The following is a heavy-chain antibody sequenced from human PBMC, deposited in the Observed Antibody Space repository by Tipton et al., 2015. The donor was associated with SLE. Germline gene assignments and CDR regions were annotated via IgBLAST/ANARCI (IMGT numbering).Heavy chain of an antibody. J-gene: IGHJ4*02. CDR1: GDSVPSNNAA. D-gene: IGHD2-15*01. CDR3: ARTCSGGSCYSFDS. CDR2: TYYRSKWFN. Sequence: GLVKPSQTLSLTCVISGDSVPSNNAAWNWIRQSPSRGLEWLGRTYYRSKWFNNYAVSVQSRITFNSDTSKNQFSLQLNSVTPEDTAVYYCARTCSGGSCYSFDSWGQGTLVTVSS. V-gene: IGHV6-1*01.